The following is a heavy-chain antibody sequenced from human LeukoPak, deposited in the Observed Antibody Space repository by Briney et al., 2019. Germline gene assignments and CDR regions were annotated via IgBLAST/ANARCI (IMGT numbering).Heavy chain of an antibody. Sequence: GGSLRLSCAASGFTFSSYGMHWVRQAPGKGLEWVAFIRYDGSNKYYADSVKGRFTISRDNSKNTLYLQMNSLRAEDTAVYYCARVGGRYSYGGYGMDVWGQGTTVTVSS. D-gene: IGHD5-18*01. CDR1: GFTFSSYG. V-gene: IGHV3-30*02. J-gene: IGHJ6*02. CDR2: IRYDGSNK. CDR3: ARVGGRYSYGGYGMDV.